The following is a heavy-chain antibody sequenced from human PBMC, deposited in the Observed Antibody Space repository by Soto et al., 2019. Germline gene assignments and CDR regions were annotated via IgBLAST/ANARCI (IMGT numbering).Heavy chain of an antibody. D-gene: IGHD3-22*01. J-gene: IGHJ5*02. CDR3: ARDGLSRTYYYDSRGSLWFDP. Sequence: GGSLILSCAASGFTFSSYAMHWVRQAPGKGLEWVAVISYDGSNKYYADSVKGRFTISRDNSKNTLYLQMNSLRAEDTAVYYCARDGLSRTYYYDSRGSLWFDPWGQGTLVTVSS. CDR2: ISYDGSNK. V-gene: IGHV3-30-3*01. CDR1: GFTFSSYA.